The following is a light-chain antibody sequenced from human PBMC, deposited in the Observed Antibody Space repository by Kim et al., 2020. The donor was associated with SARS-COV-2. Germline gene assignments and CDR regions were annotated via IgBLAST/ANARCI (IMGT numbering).Light chain of an antibody. CDR1: QNIARY. Sequence: SASPGDKVTITCRLTQNIARYLAWFQQRPGKAPQLLIYAAYTLHTGAPSRFRDSGSVTDFTLTINPLQSEDAATYFCQQYFDFPYTFGLGTKLEI. J-gene: IGKJ2*01. CDR3: QQYFDFPYT. V-gene: IGKV1D-8*01. CDR2: AAY.